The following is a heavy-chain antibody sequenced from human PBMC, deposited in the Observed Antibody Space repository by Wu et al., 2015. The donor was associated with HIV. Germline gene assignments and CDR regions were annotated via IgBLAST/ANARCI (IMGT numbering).Heavy chain of an antibody. CDR3: ARGTVCSSTSCYLYYFDY. D-gene: IGHD2-2*01. CDR1: GYTFTGYY. V-gene: IGHV1-2*02. J-gene: IGHJ4*02. Sequence: QVQLVQSGAEVKKPGASVKVSCKASGYTFTGYYMHWVRQAPGQGLEWMGWINPNSGGTNYAQKFQGRVTMTRDTSISTAYMELSRLRSDDTAVYYCARGTVCSSTSCYLYYFDYWGQGTLVTVSS. CDR2: INPNSGGT.